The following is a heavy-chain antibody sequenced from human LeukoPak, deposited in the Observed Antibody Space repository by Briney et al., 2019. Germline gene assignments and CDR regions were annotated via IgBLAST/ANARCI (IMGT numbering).Heavy chain of an antibody. CDR2: ISYDGSNK. V-gene: IGHV3-30-3*01. Sequence: PGGSLRLSCAASGFTFSSYAMHWVRQAPGKGLEWVAVISYDGSNKYYADSVKGRFTISRDNSKNTLYLQMNSLRAEDTAVYYCARSRSGMAPTRPCWYFDLWGRGTLVTVSS. J-gene: IGHJ2*01. CDR3: ARSRSGMAPTRPCWYFDL. D-gene: IGHD3-10*01. CDR1: GFTFSSYA.